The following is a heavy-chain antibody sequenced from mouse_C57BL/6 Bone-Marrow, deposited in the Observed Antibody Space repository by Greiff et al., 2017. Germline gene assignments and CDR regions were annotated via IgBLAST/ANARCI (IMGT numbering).Heavy chain of an antibody. CDR3: ARPYCYGSIWYFDV. CDR2: FYPYNDDT. J-gene: IGHJ1*03. V-gene: IGHV1-47*01. D-gene: IGHD1-1*01. CDR1: GYTFTTYP. Sequence: VQLQQSGAELVKPGASVKMSCKASGYTFTTYPIEWMKQNPGKSLEWIGNFYPYNDDTKYNEKFKGKATLTVEKSSSTVYMELSRLTSEDSDVYYGARPYCYGSIWYFDVWGTGTTVTVSS.